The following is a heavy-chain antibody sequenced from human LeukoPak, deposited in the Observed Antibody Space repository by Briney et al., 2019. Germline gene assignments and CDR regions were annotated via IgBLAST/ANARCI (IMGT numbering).Heavy chain of an antibody. CDR3: ARGFRYCSGGSCYQKGPFDY. J-gene: IGHJ4*02. CDR1: GGSFSSYY. CDR2: IYYSGST. V-gene: IGHV4-59*01. Sequence: SETLSLTCTVSGGSFSSYYWTWIRQPPGKGLEWIGYIYYSGSTNYNPSLKSRVAISVDTSKTHFSLKLTSVTAADTAVYYCARGFRYCSGGSCYQKGPFDYWGQGTLVTVSS. D-gene: IGHD2-15*01.